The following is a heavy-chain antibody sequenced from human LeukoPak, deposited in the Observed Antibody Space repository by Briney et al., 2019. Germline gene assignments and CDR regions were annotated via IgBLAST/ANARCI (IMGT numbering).Heavy chain of an antibody. CDR2: MNPNSGNT. CDR1: GYTFTSYD. CDR3: ARADSSSWYAYYYYYGMDV. D-gene: IGHD6-13*01. V-gene: IGHV1-8*01. Sequence: ASVKVSCKASGYTFTSYDINWVRQATGQGLEWMGWMNPNSGNTGYAQKFQGRVTMTRNTSISTAYMELSSLRSEDTAVYYCARADSSSWYAYYYYYGMDVWGQGTTVTVSS. J-gene: IGHJ6*02.